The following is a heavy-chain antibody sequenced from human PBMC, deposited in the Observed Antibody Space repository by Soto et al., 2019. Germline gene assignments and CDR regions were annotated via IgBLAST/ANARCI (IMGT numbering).Heavy chain of an antibody. CDR3: ARAEMATSIFDY. CDR1: GGTFSSYT. CDR2: IIPILGIA. Sequence: QVQLVQSGAEVKKPGSSVKVSCKASGGTFSSYTISWVRQAPGQGLEWMGRIIPILGIANYAQKFQGRVTITAEKSTRTAYMELSSLRSEETAVYYCARAEMATSIFDYLGKGTLVTVSS. D-gene: IGHD5-12*01. J-gene: IGHJ4*02. V-gene: IGHV1-69*02.